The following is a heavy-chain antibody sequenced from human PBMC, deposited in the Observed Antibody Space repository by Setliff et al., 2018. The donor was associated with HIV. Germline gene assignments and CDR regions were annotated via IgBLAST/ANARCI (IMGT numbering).Heavy chain of an antibody. D-gene: IGHD2-15*01. J-gene: IGHJ2*01. Sequence: SETLSLTCTVSGGSISSYYWSWIRQPPGKGLEWIGYIYYSGSTNYNPSLKSRVTISVDTSKNQFSLKLSSVTAADTAVYYCARGMVVAAGWYFDLWGRGTLVTVS. V-gene: IGHV4-59*08. CDR2: IYYSGST. CDR1: GGSISSYY. CDR3: ARGMVVAAGWYFDL.